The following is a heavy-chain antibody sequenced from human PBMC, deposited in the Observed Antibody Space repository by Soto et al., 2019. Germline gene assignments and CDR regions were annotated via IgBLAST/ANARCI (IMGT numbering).Heavy chain of an antibody. CDR3: ARGLDFYGSGSPDLNGY. CDR2: INHSGAA. CDR1: GGSVSGASYY. D-gene: IGHD3-10*01. V-gene: IGHV4-61*01. Sequence: NPSETLSLTCSVSGGSVSGASYYWSWIRQPPGKGLEWIGNINHSGAANYNPSLKTRATISVDTSKKQFSLKLTSLTSADTAVYYCARGLDFYGSGSPDLNGYWGQGSPVTVSS. J-gene: IGHJ4*02.